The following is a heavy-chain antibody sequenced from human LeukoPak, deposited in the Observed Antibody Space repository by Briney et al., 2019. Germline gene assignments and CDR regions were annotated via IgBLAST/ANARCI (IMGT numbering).Heavy chain of an antibody. CDR1: GGTFSSYA. D-gene: IGHD3-22*01. V-gene: IGHV1-69*04. Sequence: SVKVCCKASGGTFSSYAISWVRQAPGQGLEWMGRIMPILGIANYAQKFQGRVTITADKSTSTAYMELSSLRSEDTAVYYCARIPFDSSGYFKNWGQGTLVTVSS. CDR2: IMPILGIA. CDR3: ARIPFDSSGYFKN. J-gene: IGHJ4*02.